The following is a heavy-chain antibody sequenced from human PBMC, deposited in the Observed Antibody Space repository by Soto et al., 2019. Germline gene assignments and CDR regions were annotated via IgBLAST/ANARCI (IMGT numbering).Heavy chain of an antibody. CDR1: GGSISSGGYY. Sequence: SETLSLTCTVSGGSISSGGYYWSWIRQHPGKGLEWIGYIYYSGSTYYNPSLKSRVTISVDTSKNQFSLKLSSVTAADTAVYYCARGGAVRGVIMGTFGYWGQGTLVTVSS. CDR2: IYYSGST. J-gene: IGHJ4*02. CDR3: ARGGAVRGVIMGTFGY. V-gene: IGHV4-31*03. D-gene: IGHD3-10*01.